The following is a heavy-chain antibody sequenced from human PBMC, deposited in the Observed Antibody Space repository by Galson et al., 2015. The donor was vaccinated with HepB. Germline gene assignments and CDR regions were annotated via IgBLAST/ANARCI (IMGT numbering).Heavy chain of an antibody. J-gene: IGHJ6*02. CDR1: GFTFSSYA. CDR2: ISGSGGST. Sequence: SLRLSCAASGFTFSSYAMSWVRQAPGKGLEWVSAISGSGGSTYYADSVKGRFTISRDNSKNTLYLQMNSLRAEDTAVYYCAKGPGKEYSSSWWGWGYYGMDVWGQGTTVTVSS. V-gene: IGHV3-23*01. CDR3: AKGPGKEYSSSWWGWGYYGMDV. D-gene: IGHD6-13*01.